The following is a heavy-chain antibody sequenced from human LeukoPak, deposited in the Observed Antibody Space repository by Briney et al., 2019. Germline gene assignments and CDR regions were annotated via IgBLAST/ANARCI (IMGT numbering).Heavy chain of an antibody. D-gene: IGHD3-10*01. CDR1: GYTFTDYY. Sequence: GASVKVSCMASGYTFTDYYIHWVRQAPGQGLEWMGWFNPNSGGTNYAQKFQGRVTMTRDTSISTAYMELSRLRPDDTAVYYCARDRGVITSRWYYYGMDVWGQGTTVTVSS. CDR3: ARDRGVITSRWYYYGMDV. CDR2: FNPNSGGT. J-gene: IGHJ6*02. V-gene: IGHV1-2*02.